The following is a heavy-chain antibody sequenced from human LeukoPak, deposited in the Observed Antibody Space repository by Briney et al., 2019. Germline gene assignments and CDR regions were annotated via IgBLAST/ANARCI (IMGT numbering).Heavy chain of an antibody. J-gene: IGHJ4*02. V-gene: IGHV1-69*13. CDR3: ARARHDYYDSSGYYLFDY. CDR2: IIPIFGTA. D-gene: IGHD3-22*01. CDR1: GGTFSSYA. Sequence: SVKVSFKASGGTFSSYAISWVRQAPGQGLEWMGGIIPIFGTANYAQKFQGRVTITADESTSTAYMELSSLRSEDTAVYYCARARHDYYDSSGYYLFDYWGQGTLVTVSS.